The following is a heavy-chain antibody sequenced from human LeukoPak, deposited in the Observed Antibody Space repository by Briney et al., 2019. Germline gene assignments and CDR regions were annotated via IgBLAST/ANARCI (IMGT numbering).Heavy chain of an antibody. Sequence: GGSLRLSCAASGFTFSNYWMSWVRQAPGKGLEWVANIKEDGSDKYYVDSVKGRFTISRDNAKNSQYLQMNSLRAEDTAVYYCARDTGYNTFDYWGQGTLVTVSS. J-gene: IGHJ4*02. CDR1: GFTFSNYW. CDR2: IKEDGSDK. CDR3: ARDTGYNTFDY. D-gene: IGHD5-24*01. V-gene: IGHV3-7*05.